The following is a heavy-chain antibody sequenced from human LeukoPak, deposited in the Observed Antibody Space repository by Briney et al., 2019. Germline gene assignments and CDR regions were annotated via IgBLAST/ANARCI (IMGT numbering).Heavy chain of an antibody. Sequence: GGSLRLSCAASGFTFSNAWMSWVRQAPGKGLEWVGRIKSKTDDGTTDYAAPVKGRFTISRDDSKNTLYLQMNSLKTEDTAVYYCTTDPEYCSGGSCDYWGQGTLVTVSS. CDR1: GFTFSNAW. V-gene: IGHV3-15*01. D-gene: IGHD2-15*01. CDR3: TTDPEYCSGGSCDY. CDR2: IKSKTDDGTT. J-gene: IGHJ4*02.